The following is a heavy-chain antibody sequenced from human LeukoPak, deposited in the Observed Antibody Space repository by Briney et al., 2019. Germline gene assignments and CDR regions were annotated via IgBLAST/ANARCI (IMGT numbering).Heavy chain of an antibody. V-gene: IGHV4-39*07. CDR3: ARHDRFGELLFDSGNWFDP. CDR2: IYYSGST. D-gene: IGHD3-10*01. CDR1: GGSISSSSYY. J-gene: IGHJ5*02. Sequence: SETLSLTCTVSGGSISSSSYYWGWIHQPPGKGLEWIGSIYYSGSTYYNPSLKSRVTISVDTSKNQFSLKLSSVTAADTAVYYCARHDRFGELLFDSGNWFDPWGQGTLVTVSS.